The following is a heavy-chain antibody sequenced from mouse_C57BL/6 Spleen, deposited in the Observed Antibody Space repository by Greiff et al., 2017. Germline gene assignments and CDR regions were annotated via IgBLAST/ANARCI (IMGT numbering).Heavy chain of an antibody. D-gene: IGHD2-5*01. J-gene: IGHJ2*01. CDR2: INPNYGTT. Sequence: VQLKESGPELVKPGASVKISCKASGYSFTDYNMNWVKQSNGKSLEWIGVINPNYGTTSYNQKFKSKATLTVDKSSSTAYMQLSSLTSEDSAVYDCARGVIVTRYYFDYWGQGTTLTVSS. CDR3: ARGVIVTRYYFDY. CDR1: GYSFTDYN. V-gene: IGHV1-39*01.